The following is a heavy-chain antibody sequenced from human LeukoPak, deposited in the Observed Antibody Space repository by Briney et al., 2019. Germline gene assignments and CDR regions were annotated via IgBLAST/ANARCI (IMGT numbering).Heavy chain of an antibody. D-gene: IGHD2-2*01. Sequence: GGSLRLSCAASGFAVSSHYMSWVRQAPGKGLEWVSIIYSGGNTYYADSVRGRFTISRDNSKNTLYLQMNSLRAEDTAVYYCARDPHGYCSSTSCHAYGMDVWGKGTTVTASS. CDR3: ARDPHGYCSSTSCHAYGMDV. CDR2: IYSGGNT. CDR1: GFAVSSHY. J-gene: IGHJ6*04. V-gene: IGHV3-53*05.